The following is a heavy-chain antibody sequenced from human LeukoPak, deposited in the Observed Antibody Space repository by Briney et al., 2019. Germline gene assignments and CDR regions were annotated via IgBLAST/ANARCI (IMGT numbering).Heavy chain of an antibody. CDR3: ARDLGYYDSSGYYYNYFDY. Sequence: ASVKVSCKASGYTFTSYYMHWVRQAPGQGLEWMGIINPSGGSTSYAQKFQGRVTMTRDTSTSTVYMELSSLRSEDTAVYYCARDLGYYDSSGYYYNYFDYWGQGTLVTVSS. D-gene: IGHD3-22*01. J-gene: IGHJ4*02. CDR1: GYTFTSYY. CDR2: INPSGGST. V-gene: IGHV1-46*01.